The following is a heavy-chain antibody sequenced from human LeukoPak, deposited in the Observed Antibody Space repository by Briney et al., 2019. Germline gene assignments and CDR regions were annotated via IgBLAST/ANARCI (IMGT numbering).Heavy chain of an antibody. D-gene: IGHD5-12*01. Sequence: KPSGTLSLTCAVSGGSISSTNWWSWVRQPPGKGLEWIGEIYQSGSTNYNPSLKSRVTISIDTSKNQFSLKLTSVTAADTAVYYCAREMAVGYGVDWGQGTLVTVSS. V-gene: IGHV4-4*02. J-gene: IGHJ4*02. CDR3: AREMAVGYGVD. CDR2: IYQSGST. CDR1: GGSISSTNW.